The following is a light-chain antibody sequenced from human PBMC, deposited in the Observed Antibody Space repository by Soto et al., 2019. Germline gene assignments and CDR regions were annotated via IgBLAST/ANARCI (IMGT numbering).Light chain of an antibody. CDR3: QQYNAYSWT. CDR1: QSISSW. Sequence: DIQLTQSLSTLSASVGDRVALTCRASQSISSWLAWYQQKPGKAPKLLIYDASSLESGVPSRFSGSGPGTEFTLTISSLQPDDFATYYCQQYNAYSWTFGQGTKVDIK. CDR2: DAS. J-gene: IGKJ1*01. V-gene: IGKV1-5*01.